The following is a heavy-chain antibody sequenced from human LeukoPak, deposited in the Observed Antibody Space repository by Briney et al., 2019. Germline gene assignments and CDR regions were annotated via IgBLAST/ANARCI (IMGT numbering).Heavy chain of an antibody. CDR2: IYYSGST. CDR1: GGSINSYY. D-gene: IGHD6-19*01. J-gene: IGHJ3*02. CDR3: ARDKPVAAPGVFDI. V-gene: IGHV4-59*12. Sequence: PSETLSLTCTVSGGSINSYYWNWFRQPPGKGLEWIGYIYYSGSTNYDPSLKSRVTISVDKSKNQFSLKLSSVTAADTAVYYCARDKPVAAPGVFDIWGQGTMVTVSS.